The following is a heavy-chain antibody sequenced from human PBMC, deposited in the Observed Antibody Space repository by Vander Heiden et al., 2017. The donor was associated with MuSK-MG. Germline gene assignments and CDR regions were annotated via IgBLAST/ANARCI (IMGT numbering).Heavy chain of an antibody. Sequence: EVQLVESGGGLVQPGGSPRLSCAASGFTFSRYWMSWVRQAPGKGLEWVANIKQDGSEKYYVDSVKGRFTISRDNAKNSLYLQMNSLRAEDTAVYYCARGAATMVRGVITNWYFDLWGRGTLVTVSS. CDR2: IKQDGSEK. J-gene: IGHJ2*01. D-gene: IGHD3-10*01. CDR3: ARGAATMVRGVITNWYFDL. CDR1: GFTFSRYW. V-gene: IGHV3-7*03.